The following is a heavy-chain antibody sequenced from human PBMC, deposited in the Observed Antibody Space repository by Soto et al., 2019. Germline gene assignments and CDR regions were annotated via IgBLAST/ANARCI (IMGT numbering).Heavy chain of an antibody. D-gene: IGHD3-3*01. CDR2: INEDESNT. CDR1: GFTFSNYW. V-gene: IGHV3-74*01. CDR3: ARGLFLDY. Sequence: EVQLVESGGGLVQPGGSLRLSCATSGFTFSNYWMHWVRQAPGKGLVWVSRINEDESNTNYADSVKGRFTISRDNAKNTLYLQMNSLRAEDTAVYYCARGLFLDYWGQGTRVTVSS. J-gene: IGHJ4*02.